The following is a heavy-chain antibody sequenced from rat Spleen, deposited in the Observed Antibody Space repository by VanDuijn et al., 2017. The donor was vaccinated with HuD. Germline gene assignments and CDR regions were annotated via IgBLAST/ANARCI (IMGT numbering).Heavy chain of an antibody. CDR1: GYSITSNY. D-gene: IGHD1-6*01. V-gene: IGHV3-1*01. J-gene: IGHJ3*01. CDR2: ISYSGST. Sequence: EVQLQESGPGLVKPSQSLSLTCSVTGYSITSNYWGWIRKFPGNKMEWMGYISYSGSTGSNPSLKSRISITRDTSKNQFFLHLNSITTEDTATYYCARTMYTTDFYYVPFAFWGQGTLVTVSS. CDR3: ARTMYTTDFYYVPFAF.